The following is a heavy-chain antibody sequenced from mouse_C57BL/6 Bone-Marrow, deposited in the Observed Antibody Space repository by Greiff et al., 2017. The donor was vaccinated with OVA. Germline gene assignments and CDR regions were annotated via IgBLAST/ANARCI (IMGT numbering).Heavy chain of an antibody. Sequence: VQLQQSGPGLVQPSQSLSITCTVSGFSLTSYGVHWVRQSPGKGLEWLGVIWSGGSTDYNAAFISRLSISKDNSKSQVFFKMNSLQADDTAIYYCASPRWLLPYYAMDYWGQGTSVTVSS. J-gene: IGHJ4*01. V-gene: IGHV2-2*01. CDR3: ASPRWLLPYYAMDY. D-gene: IGHD2-3*01. CDR2: IWSGGST. CDR1: GFSLTSYG.